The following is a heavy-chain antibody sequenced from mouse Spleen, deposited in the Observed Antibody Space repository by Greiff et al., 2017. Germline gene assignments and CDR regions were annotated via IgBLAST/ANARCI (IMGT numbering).Heavy chain of an antibody. V-gene: IGHV5-17*02. Sequence: EVQLVESGGGLVQPGGSRKLSCAASGFTFSSFGMHWVRQAPEKGLEWVAYISSGSSTIYYADTVKGRFPISRDNPKNTLFLQMTSLRSEDTAMYYCASTTATYYAMDYWGQGTSVTVSS. J-gene: IGHJ4*01. CDR3: ASTTATYYAMDY. CDR1: GFTFSSFG. CDR2: ISSGSSTI. D-gene: IGHD1-2*01.